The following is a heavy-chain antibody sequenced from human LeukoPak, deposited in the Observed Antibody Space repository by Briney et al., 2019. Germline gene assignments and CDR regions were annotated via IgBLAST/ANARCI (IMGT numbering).Heavy chain of an antibody. CDR2: ISSGDSVI. D-gene: IGHD3-16*01. J-gene: IGHJ4*02. Sequence: HSGGSLRLSCAASGFTFSTYEMHWVRQAPGKGLEWISYISSGDSVICYADSVKGRFTISRDNAKNSLYLQMDSLRVEDTAIYYCTSLGTWGQGTLVTVSS. CDR3: TSLGT. V-gene: IGHV3-48*03. CDR1: GFTFSTYE.